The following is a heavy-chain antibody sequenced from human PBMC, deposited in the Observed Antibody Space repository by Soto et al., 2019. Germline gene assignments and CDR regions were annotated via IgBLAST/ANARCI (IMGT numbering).Heavy chain of an antibody. Sequence: EVPLVESGGGLVQPGGSLRLSCAASGFTLSNSEMNWVRQAPGKGLEWVSWISSSGSTMYYADSVKGRFTISRDNAKNSLYLKLNSLRAEDTAVYYCARGGITGSDYWGQGTLVTVSS. J-gene: IGHJ4*02. D-gene: IGHD2-8*02. V-gene: IGHV3-48*03. CDR3: ARGGITGSDY. CDR1: GFTLSNSE. CDR2: ISSSGSTM.